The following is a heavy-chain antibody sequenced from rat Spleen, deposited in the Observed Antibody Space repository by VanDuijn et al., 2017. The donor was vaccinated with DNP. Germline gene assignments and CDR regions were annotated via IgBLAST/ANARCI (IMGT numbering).Heavy chain of an antibody. V-gene: IGHV5S13*01. CDR1: GFTFSNYG. Sequence: EVQLVESGGGLVQPGRSLKLSCAASGFTFSNYGMAWIRQVPGKGLEWVASITTSGDSTSSPDSVKGRFTISRDDAKNTQYLQMDSLRSEDTATYYCTRLLIRDTEGFAYWGQGTLVTVSS. D-gene: IGHD4-3*01. J-gene: IGHJ3*01. CDR3: TRLLIRDTEGFAY. CDR2: ITTSGDST.